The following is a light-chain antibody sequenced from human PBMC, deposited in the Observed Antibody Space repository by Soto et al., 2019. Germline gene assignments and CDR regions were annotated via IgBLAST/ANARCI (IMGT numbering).Light chain of an antibody. CDR3: QQYGSSTRT. CDR1: QSVSNSY. J-gene: IGKJ1*01. Sequence: EIVLTQSPGTLSLSPGERATLSCRASQSVSNSYLAWYQQKLGQAPRLLIYGASTRAPGIPDRFSGSGSGTHFTLTISRLEPEDFALYYCQQYGSSTRTFGQGTKVEIK. V-gene: IGKV3-20*01. CDR2: GAS.